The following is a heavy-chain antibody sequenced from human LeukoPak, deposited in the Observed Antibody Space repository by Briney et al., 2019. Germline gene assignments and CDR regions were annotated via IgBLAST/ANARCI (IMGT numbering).Heavy chain of an antibody. CDR2: IYYSGST. J-gene: IGHJ4*02. Sequence: KPSETLSLTCTVSGGSISSYYWSWIRQPPGKGLEWIGYIYYSGSTNYNPSLKSRATISVDTSKNQFSLKLSSVTAADTAVYYCARDRYDFWSGYRFFDYWGQGTLVTVSS. D-gene: IGHD3-3*01. CDR1: GGSISSYY. CDR3: ARDRYDFWSGYRFFDY. V-gene: IGHV4-59*01.